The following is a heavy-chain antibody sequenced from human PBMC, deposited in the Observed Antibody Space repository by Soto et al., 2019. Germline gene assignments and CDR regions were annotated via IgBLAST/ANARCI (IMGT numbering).Heavy chain of an antibody. J-gene: IGHJ6*02. CDR3: ARERALTENMLKATDV. CDR2: INSDGSRT. D-gene: IGHD3-10*02. CDR1: GFPFSPYW. V-gene: IGHV3-74*01. Sequence: PGGALRLSCAVSGFPFSPYWMHWVRQDPGKGLVWVSHINSDGSRTRYADSAKGRFTISRDNAKNTLYLQMKSLRAEDTAVYYCARERALTENMLKATDVCGQCTTVTVSS.